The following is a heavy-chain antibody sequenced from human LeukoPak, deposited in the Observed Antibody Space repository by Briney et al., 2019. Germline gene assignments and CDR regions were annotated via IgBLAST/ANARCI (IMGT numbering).Heavy chain of an antibody. Sequence: GGSLRLSCAASGFTFTNAWMSWVRQAPGKGLDWVGRIKSKTDGGTTDYAAPVKGRFTISRDDSKNTLYLQMNSLKTEDTAVYYCTTRILTYSYDSSGYTHWGQGTLVTVSS. CDR2: IKSKTDGGTT. J-gene: IGHJ4*02. V-gene: IGHV3-15*01. D-gene: IGHD3-22*01. CDR1: GFTFTNAW. CDR3: TTRILTYSYDSSGYTH.